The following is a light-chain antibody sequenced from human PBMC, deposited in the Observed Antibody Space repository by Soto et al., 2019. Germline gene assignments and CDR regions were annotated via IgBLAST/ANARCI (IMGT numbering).Light chain of an antibody. CDR2: DDD. CDR3: GSWDSSLSAYV. Sequence: QSGVRQQPAVSAAPGQRVTISCSGSSSNIGGNSVSWYQQLPGTAPKLLIYDDDKRPSGIPDRFSGSKSGTSATLGITGFQTGDEADYYCGSWDSSLSAYVFGTGSKVAVL. J-gene: IGLJ1*01. V-gene: IGLV1-51*01. CDR1: SSNIGGNS.